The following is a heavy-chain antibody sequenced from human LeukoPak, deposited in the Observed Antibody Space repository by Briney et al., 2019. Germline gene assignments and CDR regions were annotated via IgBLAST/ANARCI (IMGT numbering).Heavy chain of an antibody. CDR1: RFTFSSYW. D-gene: IGHD6-13*01. CDR3: ARVLRQQLASD. V-gene: IGHV3-74*01. CDR2: SNRGVCST. Sequence: PGGSLRLSCVASRFTFSSYWMHWVRQAQGNWLVWGSRSNRGVCSTRYAGSVKGRFTISRDNAKNTLYLQMNSLRAEDTAVYYCARVLRQQLASDWGQGTLVTVSS. J-gene: IGHJ4*02.